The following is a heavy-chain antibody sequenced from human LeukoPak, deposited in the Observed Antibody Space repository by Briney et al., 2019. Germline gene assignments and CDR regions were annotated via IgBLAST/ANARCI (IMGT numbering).Heavy chain of an antibody. CDR2: IVRSGGST. V-gene: IGHV3-23*01. Sequence: GGSLRLSCAASGFTFTNYAMYSMYWVRQAPGKGLEWVSGIVRSGGSTYYADSVKGRFTISRDNSKNTLYLQMNSLRAGDTAVYYCTKLVGASPLDYWGQGTLVTVSS. D-gene: IGHD1-26*01. CDR3: TKLVGASPLDY. J-gene: IGHJ4*02. CDR1: GFTFTNYA.